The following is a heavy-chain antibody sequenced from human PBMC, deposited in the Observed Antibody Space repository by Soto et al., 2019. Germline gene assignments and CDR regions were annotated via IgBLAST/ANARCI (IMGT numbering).Heavy chain of an antibody. CDR3: AHRYGGNYYRWYFDS. V-gene: IGHV2-5*01. D-gene: IGHD1-26*01. CDR1: GFSLSTSGAG. CDR2: ISWKDEK. Sequence: QITLTESGPTLVKPTQTLTVTCTFSGFSLSTSGAGVGWNRQSPGKAPEWLALISWKDEKRYNPGLKSRLTITKDTSKNQVVLTMNDLDPVDTATYFCAHRYGGNYYRWYFDSCGQGTLVTVSS. J-gene: IGHJ4*02.